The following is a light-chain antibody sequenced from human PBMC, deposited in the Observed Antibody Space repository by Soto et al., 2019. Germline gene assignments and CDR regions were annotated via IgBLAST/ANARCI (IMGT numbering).Light chain of an antibody. CDR2: GND. V-gene: IGLV1-40*01. J-gene: IGLJ1*01. Sequence: QSVLTQPPSVSGAPGQRVTIPCTGSSSNIGAGFDVHWYQQLPGTAPKLLIYGNDNRPSGVPDRFSGSNSGTSASLSITGLQAEDEADYYCQSYDSSLSGSYVFGTGTKVTVL. CDR3: QSYDSSLSGSYV. CDR1: SSNIGAGFD.